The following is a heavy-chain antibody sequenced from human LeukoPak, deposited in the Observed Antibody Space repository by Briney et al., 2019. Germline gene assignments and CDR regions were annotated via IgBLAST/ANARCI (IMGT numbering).Heavy chain of an antibody. V-gene: IGHV3-9*01. J-gene: IGHJ5*02. CDR1: GFTFDDYA. Sequence: GGSLRLSCAASGFTFDDYAMHWVRQAPGKGLEWVSGISWNSGSIGYADSVKGRFTISRDNAKNSLYLQMNSLRDEDTAVYYCARDSGSWPYNWFDPWGQGTLVTVSS. CDR2: ISWNSGSI. D-gene: IGHD2-15*01. CDR3: ARDSGSWPYNWFDP.